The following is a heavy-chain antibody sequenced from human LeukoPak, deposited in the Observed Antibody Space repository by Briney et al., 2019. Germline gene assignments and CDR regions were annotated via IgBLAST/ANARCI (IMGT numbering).Heavy chain of an antibody. CDR2: IYTSGST. J-gene: IGHJ6*02. D-gene: IGHD5-24*01. V-gene: IGHV4-4*07. Sequence: SETLSLTCTVSGGSISSHYWSWIRQPAGKGLEWIGRIYTSGSTNYNPSLKSRVTMSVDTSKNQFSLKLSSVTAADTAVYYCARDYLVGMVTYYYYGMDVWGQGTTVTVSS. CDR1: GGSISSHY. CDR3: ARDYLVGMVTYYYYGMDV.